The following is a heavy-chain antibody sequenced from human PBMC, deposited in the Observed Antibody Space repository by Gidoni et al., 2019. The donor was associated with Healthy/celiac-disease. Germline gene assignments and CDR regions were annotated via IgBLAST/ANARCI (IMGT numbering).Heavy chain of an antibody. CDR2: IYTSGST. Sequence: QVQLQESGPGLVKPSQTLSLPCTVSGGSISSGRYYWSWIRQPAGKGLEWIGRIYTSGSTNYNPSLKSRVTISVDTSKNQFSLKLSSVTAADTAVYYCARDRCRDGYNFIWYFDLWGRGTLVTVSS. CDR3: ARDRCRDGYNFIWYFDL. D-gene: IGHD5-12*01. J-gene: IGHJ2*01. CDR1: GGSISSGRYY. V-gene: IGHV4-61*02.